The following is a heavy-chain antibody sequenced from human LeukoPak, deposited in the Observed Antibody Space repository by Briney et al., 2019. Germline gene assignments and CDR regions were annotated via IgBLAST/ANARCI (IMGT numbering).Heavy chain of an antibody. Sequence: SETLSLTCAVYGGSFSGYYWSWIRQPPGKGLEWIGEINHSGSTNYNPSLKSRVTISVDTSKNQFSLKLSSVTAADTAVYYCARGKSRSRFIAAAGRGRAYFDYWGQGTLVTVSS. CDR3: ARGKSRSRFIAAAGRGRAYFDY. CDR2: INHSGST. V-gene: IGHV4-34*01. J-gene: IGHJ4*02. CDR1: GGSFSGYY. D-gene: IGHD6-13*01.